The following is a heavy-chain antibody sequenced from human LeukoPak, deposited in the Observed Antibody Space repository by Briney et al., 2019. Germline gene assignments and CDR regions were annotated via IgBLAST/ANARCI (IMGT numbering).Heavy chain of an antibody. CDR2: IYPGDSDT. CDR1: GYRFTSYW. J-gene: IGHJ6*02. D-gene: IGHD2-21*01. Sequence: GESLQISCQGSGYRFTSYWIGWVRQLPGKGLEWMGIIYPGDSDTRYRPSFQGQVTISADKSISTAYLQWSSLKASDTAMYYCARLARGYYYYGMDVWGQGTTVTVSS. CDR3: ARLARGYYYYGMDV. V-gene: IGHV5-51*01.